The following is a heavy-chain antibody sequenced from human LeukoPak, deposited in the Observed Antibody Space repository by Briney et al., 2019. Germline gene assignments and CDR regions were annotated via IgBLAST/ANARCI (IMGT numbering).Heavy chain of an antibody. J-gene: IGHJ4*02. D-gene: IGHD6-19*01. CDR2: ISSSGSYI. CDR1: GFTFNSYS. Sequence: GGSLRLSCAVSGFTFNSYSMNWVRQAPGKGLEWVSSISSSGSYIYHADSVKGRFTISRDNAKNSLYLQMNSLRAEDTAVYYCARSRSSGWSEFDYWGQGTLVTVSS. CDR3: ARSRSSGWSEFDY. V-gene: IGHV3-21*01.